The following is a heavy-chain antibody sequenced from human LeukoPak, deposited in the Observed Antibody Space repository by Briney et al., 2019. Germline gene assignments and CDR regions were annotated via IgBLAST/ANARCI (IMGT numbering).Heavy chain of an antibody. CDR1: GYSFTSYW. D-gene: IGHD2-15*01. CDR2: IYPGDSDT. J-gene: IGHJ4*02. Sequence: GESLKISCKGSGYSFTSYWIGWVRQRPGKGLEWMGIIYPGDSDTRYSPSFQGQVTISADKSISTAYLQWSSLEASDTAMYYCARQDCSGGSCYLHWGQGTLVTVSS. V-gene: IGHV5-51*01. CDR3: ARQDCSGGSCYLH.